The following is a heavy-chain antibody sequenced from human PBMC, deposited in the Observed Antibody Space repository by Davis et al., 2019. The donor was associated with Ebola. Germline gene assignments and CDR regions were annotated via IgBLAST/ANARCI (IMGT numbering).Heavy chain of an antibody. CDR1: GFTFSSYR. J-gene: IGHJ4*02. CDR2: IVSTSYM. D-gene: IGHD2-2*01. CDR3: ARADCSSTSCFRGVDY. V-gene: IGHV3-21*01. Sequence: GESLKISCEVSGFTFSSYRMNWVRQAPGKGLEWVSSIVSTSYMYYADSVKGRFTISRDNAKNTLYLQMNSLRAEDTAVYFCARADCSSTSCFRGVDYWGQGTLVTVSS.